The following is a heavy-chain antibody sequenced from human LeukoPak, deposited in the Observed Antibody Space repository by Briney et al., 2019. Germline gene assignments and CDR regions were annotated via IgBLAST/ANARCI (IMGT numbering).Heavy chain of an antibody. D-gene: IGHD5-18*01. CDR2: ISYSGST. CDR1: GGSISSSSYY. J-gene: IGHJ4*02. Sequence: SETLSLTCTVSGGSISSSSYYWGCIRQPPGKGLECIGSISYSGSTNYNPSLKSRVTISVDTSKNQFSPKLSSVTAADTAVYYCARDRGGYTYSHDYWGQGTLVTVSS. V-gene: IGHV4-39*07. CDR3: ARDRGGYTYSHDY.